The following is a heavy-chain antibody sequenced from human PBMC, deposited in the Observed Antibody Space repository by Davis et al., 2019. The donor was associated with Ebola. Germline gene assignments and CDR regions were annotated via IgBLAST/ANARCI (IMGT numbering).Heavy chain of an antibody. V-gene: IGHV3-48*01. CDR2: ISGYSSTI. CDR3: ARGTAMEY. Sequence: GESLKISCAASGITLSSYSMNWVRQAPGKGLEWVSYISGYSSTISYADSVKGRFTISRDNSKNTLYLQMNSLRAEDTAVYYCARGTAMEYWGQGTLVTVSS. D-gene: IGHD5-18*01. CDR1: GITLSSYS. J-gene: IGHJ4*02.